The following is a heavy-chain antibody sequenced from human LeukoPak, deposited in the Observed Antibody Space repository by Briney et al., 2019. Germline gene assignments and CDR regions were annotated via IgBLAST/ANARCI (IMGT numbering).Heavy chain of an antibody. D-gene: IGHD3-22*01. CDR1: GDFITSGSGIFY. CDR3: ARGYYDSSGYYRYGNWFDP. J-gene: IGHJ5*02. CDR2: VCYSGST. Sequence: TSETLSLTCTVSGDFITSGSGIFYWGWIRQSPGKGLELIGSVCYSGSTSYNPSLKSRVTISVDKSKHQFSLKLSSVTAADTAVYYCARGYYDSSGYYRYGNWFDPWGQGTLVTVSS. V-gene: IGHV4-39*07.